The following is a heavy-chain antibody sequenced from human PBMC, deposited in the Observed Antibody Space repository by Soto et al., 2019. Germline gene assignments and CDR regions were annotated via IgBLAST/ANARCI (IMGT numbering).Heavy chain of an antibody. V-gene: IGHV4-4*02. CDR3: AREFYPARGGRGGMDV. D-gene: IGHD1-26*01. CDR2: IYHSGST. Sequence: QVQLQESGPGLVKPSGTLSLTCAVSGGSISSSNWWSWVRQPPGKGLEWIGEIYHSGSTNYNPSPKSRVTISVAKAKTQFSLKLGSVTAADTAVYYCAREFYPARGGRGGMDVWGQGTTVTVSS. J-gene: IGHJ6*02. CDR1: GGSISSSNW.